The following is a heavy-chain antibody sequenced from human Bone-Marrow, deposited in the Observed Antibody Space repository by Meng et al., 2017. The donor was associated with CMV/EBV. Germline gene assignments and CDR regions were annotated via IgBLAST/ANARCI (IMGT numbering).Heavy chain of an antibody. CDR3: ARDQGGSGSYSNDAFDI. D-gene: IGHD3-10*01. CDR1: GYY. Sequence: GYYWSWIRQPPGKGLEWIGYIYYSGSTYYNPSLKSRVTISVDTSKNQFSLKLSSVTAADTAVYYCARDQGGSGSYSNDAFDIWGQGTMVTVSS. CDR2: IYYSGST. J-gene: IGHJ3*02. V-gene: IGHV4-30-4*08.